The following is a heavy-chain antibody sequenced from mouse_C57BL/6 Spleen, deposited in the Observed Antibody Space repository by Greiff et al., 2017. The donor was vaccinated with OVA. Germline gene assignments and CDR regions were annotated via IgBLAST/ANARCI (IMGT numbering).Heavy chain of an antibody. CDR1: GFTFSSYA. CDR3: TRDDGAFAY. V-gene: IGHV5-9-1*02. CDR2: ISSGGDYI. D-gene: IGHD1-2*01. Sequence: DVMLVESGEGLVKPGGSLKLSCAASGFTFSSYAMSWVRQTPEKRLEWVAYISSGGDYIYYADTVKGRFTISRDNARNTLYLQMSSLKSEDTAMYYCTRDDGAFAYWGQGTLVTVSA. J-gene: IGHJ3*01.